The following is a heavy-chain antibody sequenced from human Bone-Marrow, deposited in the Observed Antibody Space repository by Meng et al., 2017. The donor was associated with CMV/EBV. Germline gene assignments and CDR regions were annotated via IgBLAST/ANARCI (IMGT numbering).Heavy chain of an antibody. CDR3: ARDLGYYGSGSMGGYYYYYYGMDV. D-gene: IGHD3-10*01. CDR1: GGTFSSYA. CDR2: IIPIFGTA. V-gene: IGHV1-69*05. Sequence: SVKVSCKASGGTFSSYAISWVRQAPGQGLEWMGGIIPIFGTANYAQKFQGRATITTDESTSTAYMELSSLRSEDTAVYYCARDLGYYGSGSMGGYYYYYYGMDVWGQGTTVTVSS. J-gene: IGHJ6*02.